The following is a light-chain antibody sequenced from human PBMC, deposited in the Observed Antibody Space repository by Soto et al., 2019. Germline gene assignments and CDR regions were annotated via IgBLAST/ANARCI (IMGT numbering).Light chain of an antibody. J-gene: IGLJ1*01. CDR1: SSDVGGYNY. V-gene: IGLV2-8*01. Sequence: QSVLTQPPSASGSPGQSVTISCTGTSSDVGGYNYVSWYQQHPGKAPKLMIYEVSKRPSGVPDRFSGSKSGNTAPLTVSGLQAEDEAAYYCSSYAGSKNYVFGTGTKVTVL. CDR2: EVS. CDR3: SSYAGSKNYV.